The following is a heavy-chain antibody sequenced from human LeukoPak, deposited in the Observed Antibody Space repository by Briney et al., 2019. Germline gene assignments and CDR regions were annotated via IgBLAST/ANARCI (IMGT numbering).Heavy chain of an antibody. CDR2: ISHDGVDK. CDR3: AKGGYCSATRCYVGKGMDD. D-gene: IGHD2-2*01. Sequence: GGSLRLSCAASGFTFDTYGMHWVRQAPGKGLEWVAVISHDGVDKYYADSVKGRFTISRDNSKNTVSLQVNSLRAEDTGAYYCAKGGYCSATRCYVGKGMDDWGQGTLVTVSS. CDR1: GFTFDTYG. V-gene: IGHV3-30*18. J-gene: IGHJ4*02.